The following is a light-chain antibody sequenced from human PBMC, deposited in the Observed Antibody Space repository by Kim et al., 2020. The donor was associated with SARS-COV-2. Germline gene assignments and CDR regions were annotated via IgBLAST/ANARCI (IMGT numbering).Light chain of an antibody. J-gene: IGKJ4*01. CDR3: QQYNFWPPLT. V-gene: IGKV3-20*01. CDR2: GPS. CDR1: QSVSGTY. Sequence: EVVLTQSPGTLSLSPGERATLSCRASQSVSGTYLAWYQQKPGQAPRLLIYGPSSRATGIPDRISGSGSGTEFTLTISGLQSEDFAVYYCQQYNFWPPLTFGGGTKVDIK.